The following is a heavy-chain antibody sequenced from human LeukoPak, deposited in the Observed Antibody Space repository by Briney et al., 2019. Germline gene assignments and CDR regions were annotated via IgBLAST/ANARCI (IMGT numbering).Heavy chain of an antibody. V-gene: IGHV3-23*01. CDR2: VSGSGDGRAGIT. Sequence: GESLKISCKGSGYSFTSYWIGWVRQAPGKGLEWVSAVSGSGDGRAGITYYADSVKGRFTISRDNSKNTLFLQVNSLRGDDTAVYYCAKAGSSSWYLDYWGQGTLVTVSS. D-gene: IGHD6-13*01. CDR3: AKAGSSSWYLDY. CDR1: GYSFTSYW. J-gene: IGHJ4*02.